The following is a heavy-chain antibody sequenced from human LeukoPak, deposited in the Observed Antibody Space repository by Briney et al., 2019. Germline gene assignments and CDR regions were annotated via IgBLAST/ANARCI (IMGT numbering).Heavy chain of an antibody. CDR3: ARDTYYYGSGGFHQFDY. D-gene: IGHD3-10*01. CDR1: GYTFTSYY. CDR2: INPSGGST. J-gene: IGHJ4*02. V-gene: IGHV1-46*01. Sequence: GASVKVSCKASGYTFTSYYMHWVRQAPGQGLEWMGIINPSGGSTSYAQKFQGRVTMTRDMSTSTVYMELRSLRSDDTAVYYCARDTYYYGSGGFHQFDYWGQGTLVTVSS.